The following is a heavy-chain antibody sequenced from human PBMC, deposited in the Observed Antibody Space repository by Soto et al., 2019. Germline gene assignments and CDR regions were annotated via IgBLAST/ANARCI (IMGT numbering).Heavy chain of an antibody. V-gene: IGHV3-23*01. CDR3: AKVGIYCTNGVCRGY. D-gene: IGHD2-8*01. Sequence: EVQLLESGGGLVQPGGSLRLSCAASGFTFSSYAMSWVRQAPGKGLEWVSGISGSGGSTYYADSVKGRFTISRDNSKNTLFLQMNSRRVEDTAVYYCAKVGIYCTNGVCRGYWGQGTLVTVSS. CDR2: ISGSGGST. CDR1: GFTFSSYA. J-gene: IGHJ4*02.